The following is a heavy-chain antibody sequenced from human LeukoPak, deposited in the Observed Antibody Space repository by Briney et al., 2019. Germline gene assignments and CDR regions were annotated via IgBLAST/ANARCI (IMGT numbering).Heavy chain of an antibody. V-gene: IGHV5-51*01. D-gene: IGHD2-2*01. CDR2: IYPGDSEI. Sequence: GESLKISCKGFGYSFTSYWIGWVRQMPGKGLEWMGIIYPGDSEIRYSPSFQWQVTLSADKSISAAYLQWSSLKASDTAIYYCARAGSTWDNFDSWGQGTLVTVSS. CDR3: ARAGSTWDNFDS. J-gene: IGHJ4*02. CDR1: GYSFTSYW.